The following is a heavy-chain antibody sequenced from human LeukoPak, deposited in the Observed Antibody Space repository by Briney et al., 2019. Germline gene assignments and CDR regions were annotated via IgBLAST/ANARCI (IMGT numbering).Heavy chain of an antibody. J-gene: IGHJ3*02. CDR1: GGTFSSYA. CDR3: ARGSIVGPPAFDI. V-gene: IGHV1-69*04. D-gene: IGHD2-21*01. CDR2: IIPILGIA. Sequence: SVKVSCKASGGTFSSYAISWVRQAPGQGLEWMGRIIPILGIANYAQEFQGRVTITTDESTRTAYMELSSLRSEDTAVYYCARGSIVGPPAFDIWGQGTMVTVSS.